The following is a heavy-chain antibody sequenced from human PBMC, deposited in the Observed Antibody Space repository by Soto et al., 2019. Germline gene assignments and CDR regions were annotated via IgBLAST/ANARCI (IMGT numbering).Heavy chain of an antibody. J-gene: IGHJ4*02. V-gene: IGHV4-31*03. D-gene: IGHD3-22*01. CDR2: IYYSGST. CDR1: GGSISSGGYY. Sequence: SETLSLTCTVSGGSISSGGYYWSWIRQHPGKGLEWIGYIYYSGSTYYNPSLKSRVTIPVDTSKNQFSLKLSSVTAADTAVYYCARVRSSGYHSDYWGQGTLVTVSS. CDR3: ARVRSSGYHSDY.